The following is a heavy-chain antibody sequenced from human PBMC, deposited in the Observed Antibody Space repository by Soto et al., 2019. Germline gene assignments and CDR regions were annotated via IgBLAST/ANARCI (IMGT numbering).Heavy chain of an antibody. V-gene: IGHV1-18*04. CDR1: GYTFTGYY. J-gene: IGHJ5*02. CDR3: AREPAAGDWFDP. CDR2: INTYNGNT. Sequence: ASVKVSCKASGYTFTGYYMHWVRQAPGQGLEWMGWINTYNGNTNYAQKLQGRVTMTTDTSTSTAYMELRSLRSDDTAVYYCAREPAAGDWFDPWGQGTLVTVSS. D-gene: IGHD6-13*01.